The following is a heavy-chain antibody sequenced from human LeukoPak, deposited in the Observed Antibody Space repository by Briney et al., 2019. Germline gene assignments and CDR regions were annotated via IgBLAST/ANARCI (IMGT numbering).Heavy chain of an antibody. CDR1: GGTFSSYT. Sequence: SSVKVSCKASGGTFSSYTISWVRQAPGQGLEWMGRIIPILGIANYAQKFQGRVTITADKSTSTAYMELSSLRSEDTAVYYCASLWFGELEQEYYYYMDVWGKGTTVTVSS. D-gene: IGHD3-10*01. J-gene: IGHJ6*03. V-gene: IGHV1-69*02. CDR3: ASLWFGELEQEYYYYMDV. CDR2: IIPILGIA.